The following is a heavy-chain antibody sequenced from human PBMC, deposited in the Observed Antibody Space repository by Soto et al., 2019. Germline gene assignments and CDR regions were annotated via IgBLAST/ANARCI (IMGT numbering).Heavy chain of an antibody. V-gene: IGHV4-59*01. J-gene: IGHJ4*02. CDR2: IYYSGST. D-gene: IGHD1-7*01. CDR3: ARGDTLYNWNYYFDY. CDR1: GGSISSYY. Sequence: SETLSLTCTVSGGSISSYYWSWIRQPPGKGLEWIGYIYYSGSTNYNPSLKSRVTISVDTSKNQFSLKLSSVTAADTAVYYCARGDTLYNWNYYFDYWGQGTLVTVSS.